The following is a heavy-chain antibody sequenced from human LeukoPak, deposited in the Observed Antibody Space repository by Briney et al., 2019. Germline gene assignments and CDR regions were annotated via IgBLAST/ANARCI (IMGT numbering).Heavy chain of an antibody. J-gene: IGHJ4*02. D-gene: IGHD1-26*01. CDR1: GFTFSSYW. Sequence: GGSLRLSCAASGFTFSSYWMNWARQAPGKGLEWVASINHNGNVNYYADSVKGRFTISRDNAKNTLYLQMNSLTAEDTAVYYCVRDLGGRSGHWGQGTLVTVSS. CDR2: INHNGNVN. V-gene: IGHV3-7*01. CDR3: VRDLGGRSGH.